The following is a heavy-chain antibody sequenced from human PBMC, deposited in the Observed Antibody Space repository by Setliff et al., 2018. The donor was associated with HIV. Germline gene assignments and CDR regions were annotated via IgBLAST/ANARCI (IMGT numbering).Heavy chain of an antibody. Sequence: SSETLSLTCNVSGFSISSNYYWSWIRQPAGKGLEWIGRIYSSGSTIYNPSLRSRVTMSVDTSKSQLSLKLTSVTAAGTAVYYCARVFPPIRGAPFGTPPGAFDIWGQGTMVTVS. CDR3: ARVFPPIRGAPFGTPPGAFDI. CDR2: IYSSGST. CDR1: GFSISSNYY. V-gene: IGHV4-4*07. J-gene: IGHJ3*02. D-gene: IGHD2-15*01.